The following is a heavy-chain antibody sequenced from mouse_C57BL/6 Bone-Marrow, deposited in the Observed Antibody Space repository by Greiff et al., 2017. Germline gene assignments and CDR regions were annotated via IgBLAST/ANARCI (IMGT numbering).Heavy chain of an antibody. V-gene: IGHV1-7*01. D-gene: IGHD1-1*01. Sequence: VNVVESGAELAKPGASVKLSCKASGYTFTSYWMHWVKQRPGQGLEWIGYINPSSGYTKYNQKFKDKATLTADKSSSTAYMQLSSLTYEDSAVYYCARSPLYYYGSSYALAWFAYWGQGTLVTVSA. CDR1: GYTFTSYW. CDR3: ARSPLYYYGSSYALAWFAY. CDR2: INPSSGYT. J-gene: IGHJ3*01.